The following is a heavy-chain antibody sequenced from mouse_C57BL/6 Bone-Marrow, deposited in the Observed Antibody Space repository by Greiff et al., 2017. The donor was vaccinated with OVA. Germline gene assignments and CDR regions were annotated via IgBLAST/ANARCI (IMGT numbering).Heavy chain of an antibody. D-gene: IGHD2-2*01. J-gene: IGHJ3*01. CDR1: GFTFSDYY. CDR2: ISNGGGST. V-gene: IGHV5-12*01. CDR3: ARHVGAVYYGYDVFAY. Sequence: EVKLMESGGGLVQPGGSLKLSCAASGFTFSDYYMYWVRQTPEKRLEWVAYISNGGGSTYYPDTVKGRFTISRDNAKNTLYLQMSRLKSEDTAMYYCARHVGAVYYGYDVFAYWGQGTLVTVSA.